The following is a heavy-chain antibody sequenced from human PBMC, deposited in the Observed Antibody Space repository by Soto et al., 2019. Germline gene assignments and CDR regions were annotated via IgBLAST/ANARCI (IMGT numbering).Heavy chain of an antibody. CDR1: GFTFTSSA. Sequence: ASVKVSGKASGFTFTSSAVQWVRQARGQRLEWIGWISAYNGNTNYAQKLQGRVTMTTDTSTSTAYMELRSLRSDDTAVYYCARVAGLVVPAASDYWGQGTLVTVSS. V-gene: IGHV1-18*01. J-gene: IGHJ4*02. CDR2: ISAYNGNT. D-gene: IGHD2-2*01. CDR3: ARVAGLVVPAASDY.